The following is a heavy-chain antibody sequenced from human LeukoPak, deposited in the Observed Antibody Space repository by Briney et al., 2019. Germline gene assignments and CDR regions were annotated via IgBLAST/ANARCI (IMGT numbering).Heavy chain of an antibody. Sequence: SETLSLTCTVSGGSISSYYWSWIRQPPGKGLEWIGYIYYSGSTNYNPCLKSRVTISVDTSKNQFSLKLSSVTAADTAVYYCARALNYGSGSYWYNWFDPWGQGTLVTVSS. D-gene: IGHD3-10*01. CDR1: GGSISSYY. V-gene: IGHV4-59*01. CDR3: ARALNYGSGSYWYNWFDP. J-gene: IGHJ5*02. CDR2: IYYSGST.